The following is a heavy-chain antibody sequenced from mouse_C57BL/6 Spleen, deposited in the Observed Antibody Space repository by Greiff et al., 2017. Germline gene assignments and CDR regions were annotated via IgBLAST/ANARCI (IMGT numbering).Heavy chain of an antibody. J-gene: IGHJ3*01. V-gene: IGHV14-1*01. D-gene: IGHD2-1*01. CDR3: TTGDYGNPFAY. CDR2: IDPEDGDT. Sequence: EVKLMESGAELVRPGASVKLSCTASGFNIKDYYMHWVKQRPEQGLEWIGRIDPEDGDTEYAPKFQGKATMTADTSSNTAYLQLSSLTSEDTAVYYCTTGDYGNPFAYWGQGTLVTVSA. CDR1: GFNIKDYY.